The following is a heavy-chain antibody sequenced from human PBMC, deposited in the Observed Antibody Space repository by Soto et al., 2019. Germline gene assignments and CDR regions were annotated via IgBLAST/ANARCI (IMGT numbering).Heavy chain of an antibody. V-gene: IGHV4-34*01. CDR1: GFTLSDHY. D-gene: IGHD6-6*01. Sequence: GSLRLSCAGSGFTLSDHYIDWIRQPPGKGLEWIGEINESGSTNYNPSLKSRVPITISVDTSKKQLFLNVSSVTAADTAMYYCARGRGSYGSSRGAFDPWGQGTLVTVSS. J-gene: IGHJ5*02. CDR2: INESGST. CDR3: ARGRGSYGSSRGAFDP.